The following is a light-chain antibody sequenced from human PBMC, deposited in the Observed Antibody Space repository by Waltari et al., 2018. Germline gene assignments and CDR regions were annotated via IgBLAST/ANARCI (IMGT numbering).Light chain of an antibody. J-gene: IGKJ2*01. Sequence: EIVMTQSPATLSLSPGERATPPCKASQSVSNNLAGYQQKPGQAPRLLIYGAPTRATGITARFSGSGSGTEFTLTISSLQSEDFAVYYCQQYNNWPPEYTFGQGTKLEIQ. CDR1: QSVSNN. CDR2: GAP. CDR3: QQYNNWPPEYT. V-gene: IGKV3-15*01.